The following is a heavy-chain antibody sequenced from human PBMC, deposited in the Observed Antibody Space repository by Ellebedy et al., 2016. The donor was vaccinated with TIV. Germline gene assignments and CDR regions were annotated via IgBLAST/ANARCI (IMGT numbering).Heavy chain of an antibody. V-gene: IGHV3-23*01. CDR1: GFTFSTYA. D-gene: IGHD2-8*01. J-gene: IGHJ4*02. CDR2: ISSDGGGT. Sequence: GESLKISCAASGFTFSTYAMGWVRQAPGKGLEWVSTISSDGGGTYYPNSVAGRFTISRDNSNNTLWLQMSSLRAEDTARYFCAKDLGLARQWGFDYWGQGTLVTVSS. CDR3: AKDLGLARQWGFDY.